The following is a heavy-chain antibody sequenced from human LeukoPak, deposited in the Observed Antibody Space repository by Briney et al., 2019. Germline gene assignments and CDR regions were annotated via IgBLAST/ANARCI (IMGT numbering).Heavy chain of an antibody. CDR1: GGSISSGGYS. V-gene: IGHV4-30-2*01. J-gene: IGHJ4*02. CDR2: IYHSGST. Sequence: PSQTLSLTCAVSGGSISSGGYSWSWIRQPPGKGLEWIGYIYHSGSTYYNPSLKSRVTISVDRSKNQFSLKLSSVTAADTAVYYCARGRSTVTFFDYWGQGTLVIVSS. CDR3: ARGRSTVTFFDY. D-gene: IGHD4-17*01.